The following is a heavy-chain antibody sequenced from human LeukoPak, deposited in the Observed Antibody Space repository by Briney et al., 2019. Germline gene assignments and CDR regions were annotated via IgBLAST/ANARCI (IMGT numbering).Heavy chain of an antibody. CDR1: GYIFTGYY. D-gene: IGHD4-17*01. V-gene: IGHV1-69*06. CDR2: IIPIFGTA. J-gene: IGHJ6*03. CDR3: ARDHGDYCMDV. Sequence: ASVKVSCKASGYIFTGYYMHWVRQAPGQGLEWMGGIIPIFGTANYAQKFQGRVTITADKSTSAAYMELSSLRSEDTAVYYCARDHGDYCMDVWGKGTTVTVSS.